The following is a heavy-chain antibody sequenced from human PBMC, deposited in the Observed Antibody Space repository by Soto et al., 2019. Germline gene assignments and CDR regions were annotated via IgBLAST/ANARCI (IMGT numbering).Heavy chain of an antibody. D-gene: IGHD3-22*01. CDR2: IKSKTDGGTT. CDR1: GFTFSNAW. Sequence: XVSLRLSCAASGFTFSNAWMSGVRQAPGKGLEWVGRIKSKTDGGTTDYAAPVKGRFTISRDDSKNTLYLQMNSLKTEDTAVYYCTTVTYYYDTASAFDIWGQGTMVTVSS. V-gene: IGHV3-15*01. J-gene: IGHJ3*02. CDR3: TTVTYYYDTASAFDI.